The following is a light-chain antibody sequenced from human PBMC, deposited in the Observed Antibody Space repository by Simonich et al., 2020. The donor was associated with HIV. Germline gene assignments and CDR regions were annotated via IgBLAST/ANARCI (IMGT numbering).Light chain of an antibody. V-gene: IGLV2-11*01. CDR3: CSYAGSYTWV. Sequence: QSALTQPRSVSGSPGQSVTISCTGTSSGGGGHNYVSWYQKHPGQAPKLMIYDVTKRPAGVPDRFSGSKSGNTASLTISGLQAEDEADYYCCSYAGSYTWVFGGGTKLTIL. CDR1: SSGGGGHNY. CDR2: DVT. J-gene: IGLJ3*02.